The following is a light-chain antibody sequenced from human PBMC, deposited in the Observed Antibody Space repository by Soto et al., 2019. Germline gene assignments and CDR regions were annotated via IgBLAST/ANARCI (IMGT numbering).Light chain of an antibody. J-gene: IGKJ5*01. CDR3: QQYGSSDTIT. Sequence: EIWLTQSPGTLSLSPGERATLSCGASQSVTKKKLNCYQQKPCQAPRLLIYGASIRATGIPDSFSGSGSETDFTLTISRLETEDFAPYYCQQYGSSDTITFGQGTRLEI. CDR2: GAS. CDR1: QSVTKKK. V-gene: IGKV3-20*01.